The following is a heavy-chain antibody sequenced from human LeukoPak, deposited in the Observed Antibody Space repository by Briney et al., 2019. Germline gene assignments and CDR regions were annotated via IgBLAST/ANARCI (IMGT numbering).Heavy chain of an antibody. CDR3: AKGPRLRLGELSLGY. CDR1: GFTFSSYA. D-gene: IGHD3-16*01. J-gene: IGHJ4*02. CDR2: ISGSGGST. Sequence: GGSLRLSCAASGFTFSSYAMSWVRQAPGKGLEWVSAISGSGGSTYYADSVKGRVKFSRENSKNTLYLQMNSLRAEDTALYYCAKGPRLRLGELSLGYWGQGTLVTVSS. V-gene: IGHV3-23*01.